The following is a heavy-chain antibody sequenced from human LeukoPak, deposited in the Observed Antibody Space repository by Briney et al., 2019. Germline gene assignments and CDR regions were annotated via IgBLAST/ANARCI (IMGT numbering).Heavy chain of an antibody. CDR2: ISYDGSNK. Sequence: AGGSLRLSCAASGFTFSSYAMHWVRQAPGKGLEWVAVISYDGSNKHYADSVKGRLTISRDNSKSTMYLQMNSLRIEDTAVYYCARDRGWAFDIWGQGTMVTVSS. CDR3: ARDRGWAFDI. V-gene: IGHV3-30-3*01. J-gene: IGHJ3*02. CDR1: GFTFSSYA.